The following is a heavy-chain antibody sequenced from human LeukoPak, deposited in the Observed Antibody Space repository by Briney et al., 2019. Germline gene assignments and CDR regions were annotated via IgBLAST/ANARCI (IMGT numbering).Heavy chain of an antibody. V-gene: IGHV4-59*11. CDR1: GGSIGRHY. CDR2: IYHSGST. D-gene: IGHD4-17*01. J-gene: IGHJ4*02. Sequence: SETLSLTCTVSGGSIGRHYWSWIRQPPGKGLEWIGYIYHSGSTNYSPSFKSRVTISVDTPKSQFSLKLTSVTAADTAVYYCAMGDYGPFDYWGQGTLVTVSS. CDR3: AMGDYGPFDY.